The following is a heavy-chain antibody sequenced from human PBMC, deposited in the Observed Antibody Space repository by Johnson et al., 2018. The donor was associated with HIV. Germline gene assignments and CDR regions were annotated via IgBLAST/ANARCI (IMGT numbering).Heavy chain of an antibody. D-gene: IGHD3-16*01. Sequence: VQLVESGGGLVQPGGSLRLSCAASGFTFSSYDMHWVRQATGKGLEWVSAIGTAGDTYYPGSVKGRFTISRENAKNSLYLQMNSLRAEDTAVFYCVRGSRYTHDNDDGFLLQAFDFWGQGTVVTVS. CDR1: GFTFSSYD. CDR2: IGTAGDT. V-gene: IGHV3-13*01. CDR3: VRGSRYTHDNDDGFLLQAFDF. J-gene: IGHJ3*01.